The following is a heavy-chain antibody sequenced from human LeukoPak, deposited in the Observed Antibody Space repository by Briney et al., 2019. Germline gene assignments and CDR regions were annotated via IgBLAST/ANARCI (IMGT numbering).Heavy chain of an antibody. Sequence: ASVKVSCKASGYTFTSYYMHWVRQAPGQGLEWMGKINPSGGSTSYAQKFQGRVTMTRDTSTSTVYMELSSLRSEDTAVYYCARALDTAMAAYGMDVWGQGTTVTVSS. CDR3: ARALDTAMAAYGMDV. D-gene: IGHD5-18*01. CDR2: INPSGGST. CDR1: GYTFTSYY. J-gene: IGHJ6*02. V-gene: IGHV1-46*01.